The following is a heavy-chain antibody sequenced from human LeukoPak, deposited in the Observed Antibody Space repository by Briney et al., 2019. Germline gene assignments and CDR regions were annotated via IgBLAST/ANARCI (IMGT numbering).Heavy chain of an antibody. CDR1: GYTFTSYG. CDR2: INPNSGGT. CDR3: ARPYSSSAFDY. D-gene: IGHD6-6*01. J-gene: IGHJ4*02. V-gene: IGHV1-2*06. Sequence: GASVKVSCKASGYTFTSYGISWVRQAPGQGLEWMGRINPNSGGTNYAQKFQGRVTMTRDTSISTAYMELSRLRSDDTAVYYCARPYSSSAFDYWGQGTLVTISS.